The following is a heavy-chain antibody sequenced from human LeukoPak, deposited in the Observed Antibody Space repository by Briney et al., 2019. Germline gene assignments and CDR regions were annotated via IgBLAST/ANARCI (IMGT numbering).Heavy chain of an antibody. CDR2: IYYSGTT. J-gene: IGHJ3*02. CDR3: ARLPYCSGGSCYPGSDASDI. V-gene: IGHV4-31*02. CDR1: GGSFSSGAYY. D-gene: IGHD2-15*01. Sequence: SETLSLTCTVSGGSFSSGAYYWSWIRQHPGKGLEWIGYIYYSGTTYYNPSLKSRVTISVDTSKNQFSLKLSSVTAADTAVYHCARLPYCSGGSCYPGSDASDIWGQGTMVTVSS.